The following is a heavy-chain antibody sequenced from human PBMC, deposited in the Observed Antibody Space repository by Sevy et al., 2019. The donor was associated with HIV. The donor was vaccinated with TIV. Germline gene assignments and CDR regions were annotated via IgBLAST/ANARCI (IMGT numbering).Heavy chain of an antibody. J-gene: IGHJ6*02. CDR2: IKQGGSDK. Sequence: GESLKISCAASGFTFSNYWMNWVRQAPGKGLEWVANIKQGGSDKYNVDSVKGRFTLSRDNAKNSLSLQMNSLRAEDTAVYYCARGGPLVDGALIPWGMDVWGQGTTVTVSS. V-gene: IGHV3-7*01. CDR3: ARGGPLVDGALIPWGMDV. CDR1: GFTFSNYW. D-gene: IGHD1-26*01.